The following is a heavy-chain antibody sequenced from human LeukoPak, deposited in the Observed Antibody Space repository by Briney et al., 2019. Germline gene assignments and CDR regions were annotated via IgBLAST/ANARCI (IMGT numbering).Heavy chain of an antibody. D-gene: IGHD2-15*01. CDR3: ASDSYSPEYFQH. CDR2: IYSGGST. J-gene: IGHJ1*01. CDR1: GFSVSNNY. V-gene: IGHV3-66*01. Sequence: GGSLTLSCAASGFSVSNNYMSWVRQAPGKGLEWVSVIYSGGSTFYADSVKGRFTISRDNSKNTLYLQMNSLRAEDTAVYYCASDSYSPEYFQHWGQGTLVTVSS.